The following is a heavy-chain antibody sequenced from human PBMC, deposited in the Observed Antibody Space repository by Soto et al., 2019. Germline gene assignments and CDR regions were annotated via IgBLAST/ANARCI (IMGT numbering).Heavy chain of an antibody. V-gene: IGHV1-69*13. CDR2: IIPIFGTA. CDR3: ARAMEPGYCSSTSCSKGVYYYYGMDV. J-gene: IGHJ6*02. Sequence: SVKVSCKASGGTFSSYASSWVRQAPGQGLEWMGGIIPIFGTANYAHKFQGRVTITADESTSTAYMELSSLRSEDTAVYYCARAMEPGYCSSTSCSKGVYYYYGMDVWGQGTTVTV. D-gene: IGHD2-2*01. CDR1: GGTFSSYA.